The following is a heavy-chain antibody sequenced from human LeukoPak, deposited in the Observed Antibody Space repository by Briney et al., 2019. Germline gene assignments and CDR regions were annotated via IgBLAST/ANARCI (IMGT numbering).Heavy chain of an antibody. D-gene: IGHD6-19*01. Sequence: GGSLRLSCAASGFTFSSCWMSWVRQAPGKGLEWVANINEDGSEKYYVDSMKGRFTTSRDNAKNSQYLQVNSLRAEDTAVYYCASQPPVAADYGMDVWGQGTTVTVSS. V-gene: IGHV3-7*02. CDR2: INEDGSEK. J-gene: IGHJ6*02. CDR1: GFTFSSCW. CDR3: ASQPPVAADYGMDV.